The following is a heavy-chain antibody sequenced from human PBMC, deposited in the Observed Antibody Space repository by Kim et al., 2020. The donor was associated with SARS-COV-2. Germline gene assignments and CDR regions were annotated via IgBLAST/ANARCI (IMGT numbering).Heavy chain of an antibody. CDR1: GYTFTSYG. V-gene: IGHV1-18*01. CDR3: ARDEHNTEYDYVWGSYRYTSYYFDY. CDR2: ISAYNGNT. D-gene: IGHD3-16*02. Sequence: ASVKVSCKASGYTFTSYGISWVRQAPGQGLEWMGWISAYNGNTNYAQKLQGRVTMTTDTSTSTAYMELRSLRSDDTAVYYCARDEHNTEYDYVWGSYRYTSYYFDYWGQGTLVTVSS. J-gene: IGHJ4*02.